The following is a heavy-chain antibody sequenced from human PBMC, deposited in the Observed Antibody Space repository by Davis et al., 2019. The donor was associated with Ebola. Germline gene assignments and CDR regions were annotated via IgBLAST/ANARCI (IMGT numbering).Heavy chain of an antibody. J-gene: IGHJ4*02. CDR1: GYTFTSYG. CDR3: ARELGFGFDY. CDR2: ISAYNGNT. V-gene: IGHV1-18*01. Sequence: ASVKVSCKASGYTFTSYGISWVRQAPGQGLEWMGWISAYNGNTNYAQKLQGRVTITADESTSTAYMELSSLRSEDTAVYYCARELGFGFDYWGQGTLVTVSS. D-gene: IGHD3-10*01.